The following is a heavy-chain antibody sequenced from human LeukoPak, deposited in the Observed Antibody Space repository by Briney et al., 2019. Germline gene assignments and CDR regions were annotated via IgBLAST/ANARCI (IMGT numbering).Heavy chain of an antibody. CDR2: IYYSGST. D-gene: IGHD2-21*01. J-gene: IGHJ4*02. CDR1: GDSISNYY. CDR3: AGGAYCDGDCFYYFDY. V-gene: IGHV4-59*01. Sequence: SETLSLTCTVSGDSISNYYWNWIRQPPGKGLEWIGYIYYSGSTKYNPSLKSRVTISVDTSKNQFSLKLSSVTAADTAVYYCAGGAYCDGDCFYYFDYWGQGTLVTVSS.